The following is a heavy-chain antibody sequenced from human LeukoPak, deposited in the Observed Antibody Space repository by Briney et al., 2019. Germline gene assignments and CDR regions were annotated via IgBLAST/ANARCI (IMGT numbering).Heavy chain of an antibody. CDR1: EFTFSSYA. CDR2: ISSNGGST. CDR3: ARERYRSSTSCPWDAFDI. J-gene: IGHJ3*02. Sequence: GGSLRLSCAASEFTFSSYAIHWVRQAPGKGLEYVSAISSNGGSTYYANSVKGRFTISRDNSKNTLYLQMGSLRAEDMAVCYCARERYRSSTSCPWDAFDIWGQGTMVTVSS. D-gene: IGHD2-2*01. V-gene: IGHV3-64*01.